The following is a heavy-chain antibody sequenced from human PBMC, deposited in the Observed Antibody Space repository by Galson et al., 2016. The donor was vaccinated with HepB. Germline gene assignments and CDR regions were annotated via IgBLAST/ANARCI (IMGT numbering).Heavy chain of an antibody. D-gene: IGHD3-10*01. CDR3: ARELDLWFGDSWDGGFFDL. J-gene: IGHJ2*01. Sequence: SLRLSRAASGFSFNTYAIHWVRQAPGKGLEWVAVISYDGTNKYYANSVKGRFTISRDNSKNTLHLQMSSLRAEDTAVCYCARELDLWFGDSWDGGFFDLWGRGTLVTVSS. CDR2: ISYDGTNK. V-gene: IGHV3-30-3*01. CDR1: GFSFNTYA.